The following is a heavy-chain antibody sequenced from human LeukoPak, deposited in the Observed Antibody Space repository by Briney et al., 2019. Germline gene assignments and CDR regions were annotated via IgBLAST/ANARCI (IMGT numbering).Heavy chain of an antibody. D-gene: IGHD5/OR15-5a*01. CDR1: GYNFTTFW. Sequence: GESLEISCKTSGYNFTTFWIGWVRQLPGKGLEWMGIIYPSDSDTRYSPSFQGQVTISADKSISTAYLQWSSLKASDTAMYYCARRSTHTFDIWGQGTIVTVSS. J-gene: IGHJ3*02. V-gene: IGHV5-51*01. CDR2: IYPSDSDT. CDR3: ARRSTHTFDI.